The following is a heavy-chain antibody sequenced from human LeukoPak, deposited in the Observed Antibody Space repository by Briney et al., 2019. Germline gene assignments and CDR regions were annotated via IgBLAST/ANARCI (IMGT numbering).Heavy chain of an antibody. Sequence: GGSLRLSCAASGFTFSSYEMNWVRQAPGKGLEWLSYISSTGGTTFSADSVKGRFTVSRDNAKNSLYLHMNSLRADGTAVYYCATLRRQLVDYWGQGALVTVSS. CDR1: GFTFSSYE. V-gene: IGHV3-48*03. CDR3: ATLRRQLVDY. J-gene: IGHJ4*02. D-gene: IGHD6-13*01. CDR2: ISSTGGTT.